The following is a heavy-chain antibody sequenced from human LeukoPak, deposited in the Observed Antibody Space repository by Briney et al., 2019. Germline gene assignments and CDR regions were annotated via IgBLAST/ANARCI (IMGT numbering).Heavy chain of an antibody. D-gene: IGHD4-17*01. J-gene: IGHJ4*02. CDR2: ISFDGTNK. CDR1: GVRLSNYA. Sequence: GGSLRLSFTASGVRLSNYAMHWVRRPPGRGLEWVAVISFDGTNKYYGDSVEGRFSVSRDNSKNTLYLQMNSLRPDDTAMYYCATDYGDYEPIDYWGQGTLVTVSS. V-gene: IGHV3-30*04. CDR3: ATDYGDYEPIDY.